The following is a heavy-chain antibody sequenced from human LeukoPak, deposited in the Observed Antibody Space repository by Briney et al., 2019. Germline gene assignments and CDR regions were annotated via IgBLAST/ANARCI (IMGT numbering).Heavy chain of an antibody. J-gene: IGHJ6*02. CDR2: IYSGGST. V-gene: IGHV3-53*01. CDR3: ARITTTLTTGMDV. D-gene: IGHD4-17*01. CDR1: GFTVSSNY. Sequence: GGSLRLSCAASGFTVSSNYMSWVRQAPGKGLEWVSVIYSGGSTYYADSVKGRFTISRDNSKNTLYLQMNSLRADDTAVYYCARITTTLTTGMDVWGQGTTVTVSS.